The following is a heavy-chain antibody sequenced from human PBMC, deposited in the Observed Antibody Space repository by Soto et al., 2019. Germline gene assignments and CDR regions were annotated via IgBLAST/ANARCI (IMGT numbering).Heavy chain of an antibody. CDR3: IKHYYYYGMDV. V-gene: IGHV3-7*03. Sequence: GGSLRLSXAASGFTFSSYWMSWVRQAPGKGLEWVANIKQDGSEKYYVDSVKGRFTISRDNAKNSLYLQMNSLRAEDTAVYYCIKHYYYYGMDVWGQGTTVTVSS. CDR1: GFTFSSYW. CDR2: IKQDGSEK. J-gene: IGHJ6*02.